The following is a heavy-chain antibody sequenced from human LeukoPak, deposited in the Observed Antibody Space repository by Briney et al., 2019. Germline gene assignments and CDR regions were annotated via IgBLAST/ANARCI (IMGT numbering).Heavy chain of an antibody. Sequence: GGSLRLSCAASGFTFSSYAMHWVRQAPGKGLEWVAVISYDGSNKYYADSVKGRFTISRDNSKNTLYLQMNSLRAEDTAVYYCTRGAGTGWRFDSWGQGTLLTVSS. CDR1: GFTFSSYA. CDR2: ISYDGSNK. CDR3: TRGAGTGWRFDS. V-gene: IGHV3-30*04. D-gene: IGHD6-19*01. J-gene: IGHJ4*02.